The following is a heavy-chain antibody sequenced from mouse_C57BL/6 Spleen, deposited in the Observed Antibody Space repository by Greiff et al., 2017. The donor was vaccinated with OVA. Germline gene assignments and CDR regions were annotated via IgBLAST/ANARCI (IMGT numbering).Heavy chain of an antibody. J-gene: IGHJ1*03. CDR2: IDPSDSYT. D-gene: IGHD1-1*01. V-gene: IGHV1-50*01. Sequence: QVQLQQPGAELVKPGASVKLSCKASGYTFTSYWMQWVKQRPGQGLEWIGEIDPSDSYTNYNQKFKGKATLTVDTSSSTAYMQLSSLTSEDSAVYYCARCDYYGGSCWYFDVWGTGTTVTVSS. CDR1: GYTFTSYW. CDR3: ARCDYYGGSCWYFDV.